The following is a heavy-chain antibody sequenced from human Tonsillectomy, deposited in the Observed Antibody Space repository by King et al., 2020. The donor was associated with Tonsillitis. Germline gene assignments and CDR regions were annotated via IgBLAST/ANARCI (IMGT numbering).Heavy chain of an antibody. J-gene: IGHJ6*02. V-gene: IGHV5-51*01. D-gene: IGHD5-12*01. Sequence: VQLVQSGAEVKKPGASLRISCKGSGYAFPNYWIAWVRQMPGKGLEWMGTMYPGDSDTRYNPSFQGQVNMSADKSISTAYLQWGSLKASDTAIFYCARGSKGKGHDYFYGMDVWGQGTTVTVSS. CDR1: GYAFPNYW. CDR2: MYPGDSDT. CDR3: ARGSKGKGHDYFYGMDV.